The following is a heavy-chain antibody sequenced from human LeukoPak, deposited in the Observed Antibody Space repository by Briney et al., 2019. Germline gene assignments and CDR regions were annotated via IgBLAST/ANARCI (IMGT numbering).Heavy chain of an antibody. V-gene: IGHV3-74*01. D-gene: IGHD3-10*01. J-gene: IGHJ1*01. CDR1: GFTFSSYW. CDR2: INSDGSST. CDR3: AKGGSGSYFPEYFQH. Sequence: PGGSLRLSCAASGFTFSSYWMHWVRQAPGKGLVWVSRINSDGSSTSYADSVKGRFTISRDNAKNTLYLQMNSLRAEDTAVYYCAKGGSGSYFPEYFQHWGQGTLVTVSS.